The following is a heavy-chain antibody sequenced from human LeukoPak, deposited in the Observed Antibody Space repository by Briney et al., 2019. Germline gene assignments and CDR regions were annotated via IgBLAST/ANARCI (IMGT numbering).Heavy chain of an antibody. Sequence: SETLSLTCTVSGGSISSYYWSWIRQPPGKGLEWIGYIYYSGSTNYNPSLKSRVTISVDTSENQFSLKLSSVTAADTAVYYCARRAHNYDFWSGYSGPTYYYYGMDVWGQGTTVTVSS. V-gene: IGHV4-59*01. CDR2: IYYSGST. CDR1: GGSISSYY. J-gene: IGHJ6*02. D-gene: IGHD3-3*01. CDR3: ARRAHNYDFWSGYSGPTYYYYGMDV.